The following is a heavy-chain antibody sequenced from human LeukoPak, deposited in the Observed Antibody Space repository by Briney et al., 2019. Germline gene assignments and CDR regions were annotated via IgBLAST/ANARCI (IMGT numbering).Heavy chain of an antibody. J-gene: IGHJ4*02. D-gene: IGHD3-3*01. CDR1: GFTFSSYA. CDR2: ISGSGGST. V-gene: IGHV3-23*01. Sequence: PTGGSLRLSCAASGFTFSSYAMSWVRQAPGKGLEWVSAISGSGGSTYYADSVKGRFTISRDNSKNTLYLQMNSLRAEDTAVHYCAKTYYDFWSGYPPRHASGYWGQGTLVTVSS. CDR3: AKTYYDFWSGYPPRHASGY.